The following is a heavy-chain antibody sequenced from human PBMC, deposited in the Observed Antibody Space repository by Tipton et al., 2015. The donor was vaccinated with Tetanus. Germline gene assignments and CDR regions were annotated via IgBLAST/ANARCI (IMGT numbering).Heavy chain of an antibody. D-gene: IGHD5-12*01. CDR3: ARGNGYSGYHHYVDY. J-gene: IGHJ4*02. CDR1: GDSITNSY. V-gene: IGHV4-59*01. Sequence: TLSLTCTVSGDSITNSYWTWIRQPPGKGLEWIGYIYYSGATNYNPSLKSRVTIAVDTSKNQLSLKMRYVTAADTAVYYCARGNGYSGYHHYVDYWGQGILVTVSS. CDR2: IYYSGAT.